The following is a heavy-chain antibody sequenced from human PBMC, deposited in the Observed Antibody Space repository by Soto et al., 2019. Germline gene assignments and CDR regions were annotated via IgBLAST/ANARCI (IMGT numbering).Heavy chain of an antibody. CDR1: GYTFTSYG. CDR2: ISAYNGNT. D-gene: IGHD6-19*01. V-gene: IGHV1-18*01. J-gene: IGHJ4*02. Sequence: ASVKVSCKASGYTFTSYGISWARQAPGQGLEWMGWISAYNGNTNYAQKLQGRVTMTTDTSTSTAYMELRSLRSDDTAVYYCATSYGVAVAGLPFGYWGQGTLDPVSS. CDR3: ATSYGVAVAGLPFGY.